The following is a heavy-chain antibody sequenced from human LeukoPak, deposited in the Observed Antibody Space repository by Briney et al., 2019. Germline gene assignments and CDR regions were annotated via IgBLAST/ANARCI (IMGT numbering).Heavy chain of an antibody. CDR3: ARDMGDGYNWGFGN. J-gene: IGHJ4*02. CDR2: IYSGGST. Sequence: PGGSLRLSCAASEFTFSSNYMSWVRQAPGKGLEWVSVIYSGGSTYYADSVKGRFTISRDNSKNTLYLQMNSLRAEDTAVYYCARDMGDGYNWGFGNWGQGTLVTVSS. D-gene: IGHD5-24*01. V-gene: IGHV3-53*01. CDR1: EFTFSSNY.